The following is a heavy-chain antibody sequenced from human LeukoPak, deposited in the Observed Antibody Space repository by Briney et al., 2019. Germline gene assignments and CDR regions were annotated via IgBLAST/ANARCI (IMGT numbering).Heavy chain of an antibody. D-gene: IGHD1-26*01. V-gene: IGHV3-7*03. CDR2: IKQDGSEK. CDR3: ARERWDLISNNYYYYGLDV. J-gene: IGHJ6*02. Sequence: PGGSLRLSCAASGFTFSDYWMNWVRQAPGRGLEWVASIKQDGSEKYYVDSVKGRFSISRDNAKNSLYLQMNSLTADDTAVYYCARERWDLISNNYYYYGLDVWGQGTTVTVSS. CDR1: GFTFSDYW.